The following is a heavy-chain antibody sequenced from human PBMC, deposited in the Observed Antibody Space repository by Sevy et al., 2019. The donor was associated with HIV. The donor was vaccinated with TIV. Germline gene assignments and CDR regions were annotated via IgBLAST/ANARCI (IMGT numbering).Heavy chain of an antibody. D-gene: IGHD4-17*01. CDR3: VKGPHPAVTTSYALDV. CDR1: GFTFKSYG. V-gene: IGHV3-30*02. CDR2: IRNDGSTK. J-gene: IGHJ6*02. Sequence: GGSLRLSCAASGFTFKSYGMHWVRQAPDKGLEWVTFIRNDGSTKYYADSVRGRFTASRDNSKNTLYLHMNSLRPEDTAVYYCVKGPHPAVTTSYALDVWGQRTTVTVSS.